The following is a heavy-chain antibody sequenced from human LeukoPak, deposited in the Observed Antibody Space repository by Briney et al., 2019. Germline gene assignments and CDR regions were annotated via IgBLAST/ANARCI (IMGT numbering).Heavy chain of an antibody. CDR3: ARDLEVAADFDY. J-gene: IGHJ4*02. CDR1: GFTFSSCT. Sequence: GGSLRLSCAASGFTFSSCTMHWVRQAPGKGLEWVSDISGNSRNIYYADSVKGRFTISRDNAKNSLYLQMNSLRAEDTAVYYCARDLEVAADFDYWGQGTLVTVSS. D-gene: IGHD2-15*01. V-gene: IGHV3-48*04. CDR2: ISGNSRNI.